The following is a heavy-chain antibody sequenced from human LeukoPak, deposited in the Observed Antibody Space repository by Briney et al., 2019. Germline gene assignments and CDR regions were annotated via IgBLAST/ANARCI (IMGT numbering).Heavy chain of an antibody. J-gene: IGHJ4*02. CDR1: GGTFSSYA. CDR2: IIPILGIA. CDR3: ASENYYDSSGYYGSTGWTYFDY. D-gene: IGHD3-22*01. Sequence: GASVKVSCKASGGTFSSYAISWVRQAPGQGLEWMGRIIPILGIANYAQKFQGRVTITADKSTSTAYMELSSLRSEDTAVYYCASENYYDSSGYYGSTGWTYFDYWGQGTLVTVSS. V-gene: IGHV1-69*04.